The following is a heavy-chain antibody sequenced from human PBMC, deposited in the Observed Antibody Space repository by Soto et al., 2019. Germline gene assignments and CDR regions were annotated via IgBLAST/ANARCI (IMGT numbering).Heavy chain of an antibody. D-gene: IGHD2-15*01. CDR1: GYSFTSYW. Sequence: PGESLKISCKGSGYSFTSYWIGWVRQMPGKGLEWMGIIYPGDSDTRYSPSFQGQVTISADKSISTAYLQWSSLKASDTAMYYCARSPLGYCSGGSCYLFDYWGQGTLVTVSS. V-gene: IGHV5-51*01. CDR2: IYPGDSDT. J-gene: IGHJ4*02. CDR3: ARSPLGYCSGGSCYLFDY.